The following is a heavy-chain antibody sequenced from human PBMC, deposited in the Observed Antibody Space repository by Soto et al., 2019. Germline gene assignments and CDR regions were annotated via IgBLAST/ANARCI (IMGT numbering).Heavy chain of an antibody. CDR1: GYTFTSYG. CDR3: ERFGVWEPRDY. D-gene: IGHD3-3*01. Sequence: QVQLVQSGAEVKKPGASVKVSCKASGYTFTSYGISWVRQAPGQGLERMGWISAYNGNTNYAQKLQGRVTMTTDTPTSTVYLELRRMRSDDTAVYYCERFGVWEPRDYWGQGTLVTDSS. J-gene: IGHJ4*02. CDR2: ISAYNGNT. V-gene: IGHV1-18*01.